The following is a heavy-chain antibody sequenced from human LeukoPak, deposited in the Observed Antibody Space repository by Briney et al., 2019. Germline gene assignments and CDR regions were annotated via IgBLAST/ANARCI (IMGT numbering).Heavy chain of an antibody. Sequence: PGGSLRLSCAASGFTVSSNYMSWVRQAPGKGLEWVSAISGSGGSTYYADSVKGRFTISRDNSKNTLSLQMSSLRAEDTAVYYCAKSATVGIKAPFDCWGQGALVTVSS. J-gene: IGHJ4*02. CDR2: ISGSGGST. D-gene: IGHD1-26*01. V-gene: IGHV3-23*01. CDR1: GFTVSSNY. CDR3: AKSATVGIKAPFDC.